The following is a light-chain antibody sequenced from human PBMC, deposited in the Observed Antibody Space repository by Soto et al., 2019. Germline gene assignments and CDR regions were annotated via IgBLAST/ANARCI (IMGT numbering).Light chain of an antibody. Sequence: EIVLTQSPGTLSLSPGERATLSCRASQSVSGSYLAWYQQKPGQAPRLLIYGASSRATGIPDRFSASGSGTDFTLTISRLEPEDFAVYYCQQYSSSAGTFGPGTKVDIK. J-gene: IGKJ3*01. CDR3: QQYSSSAGT. CDR1: QSVSGSY. V-gene: IGKV3-20*01. CDR2: GAS.